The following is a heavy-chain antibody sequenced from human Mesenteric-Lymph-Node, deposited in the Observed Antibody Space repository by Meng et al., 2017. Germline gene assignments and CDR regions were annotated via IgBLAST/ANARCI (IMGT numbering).Heavy chain of an antibody. J-gene: IGHJ5*02. CDR1: GGSISSGGYY. CDR2: IHDSGST. Sequence: DSRPRLRMPAHHRFRTLTVSGGSISSGGYYLCWISQQPGKGLEWIGYIHDSGSTYYNPSLKGRVTIAADTSKNQFSLKLSSVTAADTAVYYCARASYGSGSPLGESWFDPWGQGTLVTVSS. CDR3: ARASYGSGSPLGESWFDP. D-gene: IGHD3-10*01. V-gene: IGHV4-31*03.